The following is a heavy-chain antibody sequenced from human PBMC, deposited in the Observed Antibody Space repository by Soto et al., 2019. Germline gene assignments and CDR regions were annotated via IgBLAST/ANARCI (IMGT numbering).Heavy chain of an antibody. CDR1: GGSISSYY. CDR3: ARDSSQGLSDY. CDR2: IYYSGST. Sequence: PSETLSLTCTVSGGSISSYYWSWIRQPPGKGLEWIGYIYYSGSTNYNPSLKSRVTISVDTSKNQFSLKLSSVTAADTAVYYCARDSSQGLSDYWGQGTLVTVSS. J-gene: IGHJ4*02. V-gene: IGHV4-59*01.